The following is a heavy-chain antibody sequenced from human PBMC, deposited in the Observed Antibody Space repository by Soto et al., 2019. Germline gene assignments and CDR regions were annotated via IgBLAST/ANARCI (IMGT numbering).Heavy chain of an antibody. CDR1: GFTVSTYA. J-gene: IGHJ6*02. D-gene: IGHD3-3*01. Sequence: PGGSLRLSCAASGFTVSTYAMTWVRQAQGKGLEWVSIISSSGDATYYLDSVNGRFTISRDNSRNTLHLQMNSLRADDAAVYFCAENGDFWSWCVDVWGQGTTVTVSS. V-gene: IGHV3-23*01. CDR3: AENGDFWSWCVDV. CDR2: ISSSGDAT.